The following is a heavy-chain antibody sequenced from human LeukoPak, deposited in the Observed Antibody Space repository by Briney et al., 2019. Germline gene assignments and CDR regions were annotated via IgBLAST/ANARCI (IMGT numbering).Heavy chain of an antibody. Sequence: ASVKVSCKASGYSFTSYGITWVREAPGQGPEWMGWISGSTGDTHYAQNVQGRVTMTTDTATSTAYMELRSLGSDDTAVYYCARVGRDCSSINCYWEDWFDPWGQGTLVIVSS. V-gene: IGHV1-18*01. CDR1: GYSFTSYG. J-gene: IGHJ5*02. D-gene: IGHD2-2*01. CDR3: ARVGRDCSSINCYWEDWFDP. CDR2: ISGSTGDT.